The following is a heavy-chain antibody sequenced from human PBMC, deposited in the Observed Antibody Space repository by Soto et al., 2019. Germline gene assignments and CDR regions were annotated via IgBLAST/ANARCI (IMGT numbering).Heavy chain of an antibody. CDR1: GGSISSSNW. CDR3: ARERRYDSSGYYSRPIDY. CDR2: INHSGST. V-gene: IGHV4-4*02. Sequence: SETLSLTCAVSGGSISSSNWWSWVRQPPGKGLEWIGEINHSGSTNYNPSLKSRVTISVDTSKNQFSLKLSSVTAADTAVYYCARERRYDSSGYYSRPIDYRGQGTLVTVSS. D-gene: IGHD3-22*01. J-gene: IGHJ4*02.